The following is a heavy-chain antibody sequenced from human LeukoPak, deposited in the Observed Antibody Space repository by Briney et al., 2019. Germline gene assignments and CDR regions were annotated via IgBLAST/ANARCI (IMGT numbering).Heavy chain of an antibody. Sequence: GASVKVSCKTSGYTFTDYGISWVRQAPGQGLEWMGWISPYNGNTNYARNLQGRVTMTTDTSTRTAYMELRSLRSDDTAVYFCATSYYDSGGSYYKAEYFQHWGQGTLVTVS. CDR1: GYTFTDYG. CDR2: ISPYNGNT. D-gene: IGHD3-22*01. CDR3: ATSYYDSGGSYYKAEYFQH. J-gene: IGHJ1*01. V-gene: IGHV1-18*01.